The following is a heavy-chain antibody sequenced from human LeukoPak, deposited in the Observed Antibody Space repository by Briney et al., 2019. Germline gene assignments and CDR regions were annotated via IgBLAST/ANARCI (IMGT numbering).Heavy chain of an antibody. CDR1: GYTFTGYY. V-gene: IGHV1-2*06. Sequence: ASVKVSCKASGYTFTGYYMHWVRQAPGQGLEWMGRINPNSGGTNYAQKFQGRVTMTRDTSISTAYMELSRLRSDDTAVYYCARGLPNIVVVPGPWYNWLDPWGQGTLVTVSS. D-gene: IGHD2-2*01. CDR3: ARGLPNIVVVPGPWYNWLDP. J-gene: IGHJ5*02. CDR2: INPNSGGT.